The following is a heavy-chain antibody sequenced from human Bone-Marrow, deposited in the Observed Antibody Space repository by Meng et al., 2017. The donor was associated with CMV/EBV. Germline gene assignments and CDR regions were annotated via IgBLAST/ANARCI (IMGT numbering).Heavy chain of an antibody. CDR2: INSDGSSS. V-gene: IGHV3-74*01. J-gene: IGHJ6*02. D-gene: IGHD1-14*01. Sequence: GESLKISCAASGFTFSSKWTHWVRQAPGKGLVWVSRINSDGSSSSYADSVKGRFTISRDNSKNSLYLQMNSLRTEDTALYYCAKDSAPRNRDRFYYYGMDVWGQGTTVTVS. CDR1: GFTFSSKW. CDR3: AKDSAPRNRDRFYYYGMDV.